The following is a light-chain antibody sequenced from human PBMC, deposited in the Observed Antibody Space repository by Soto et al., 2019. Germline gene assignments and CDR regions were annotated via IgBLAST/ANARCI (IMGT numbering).Light chain of an antibody. CDR3: QQYKSYPWT. V-gene: IGKV1-5*03. CDR2: MVS. Sequence: DIQMTQSPSTLSASVGDRVTITWRASQTLSDYLAWYQQKPGKAPKFLIYMVSTLESGVPSRFSGAGSVTEFSLTISSLQPDDFATYYCQQYKSYPWTFGQGTKVEIK. J-gene: IGKJ1*01. CDR1: QTLSDY.